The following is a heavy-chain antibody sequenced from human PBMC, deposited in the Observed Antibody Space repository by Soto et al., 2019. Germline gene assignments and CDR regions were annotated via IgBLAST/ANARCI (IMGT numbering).Heavy chain of an antibody. V-gene: IGHV3-53*01. Sequence: GGSLRLSCAASGVTVSSNYMSWVRQAPGKGLEWVSVIYSGGSTYYADSVKGRFTISRDNSKNTLYLQMNSLRAEDTAVYYCASSSSWPYYYYGMDVWGQGT. CDR3: ASSSSWPYYYYGMDV. CDR2: IYSGGST. D-gene: IGHD6-13*01. CDR1: GVTVSSNY. J-gene: IGHJ6*02.